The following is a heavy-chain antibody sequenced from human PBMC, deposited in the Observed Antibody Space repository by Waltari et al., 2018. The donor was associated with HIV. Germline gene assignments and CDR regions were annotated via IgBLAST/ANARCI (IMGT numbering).Heavy chain of an antibody. Sequence: QLQLQESGPGLVQPSETLSLTCTVSGGSISSRSYYWGGVRQPPGKGLEWIGSVYYSGGTYYNPSLWRRVTISIYTSKNHFSRRLSSVTAADTAVYVCVRDNTSGYLFDYWGQGTLVTVSS. D-gene: IGHD3-22*01. CDR1: GGSISSRSYY. V-gene: IGHV4-39*02. J-gene: IGHJ4*02. CDR2: VYYSGGT. CDR3: VRDNTSGYLFDY.